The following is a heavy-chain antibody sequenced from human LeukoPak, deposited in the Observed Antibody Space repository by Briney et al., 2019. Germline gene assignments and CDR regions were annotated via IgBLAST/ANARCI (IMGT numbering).Heavy chain of an antibody. D-gene: IGHD2-8*01. V-gene: IGHV4-34*01. CDR1: GGSFRGYY. J-gene: IGHJ6*02. Sequence: SETLSLTCAVYGGSFRGYYWSWIRQPPGKGLEWIGEINHSGSTNYNPSLKSRVTISVDTSKNQFSLKLSSVTAADTAVYYCARGQYCTNGVCYSYYYGMDVWGQGTTVTVSS. CDR2: INHSGST. CDR3: ARGQYCTNGVCYSYYYGMDV.